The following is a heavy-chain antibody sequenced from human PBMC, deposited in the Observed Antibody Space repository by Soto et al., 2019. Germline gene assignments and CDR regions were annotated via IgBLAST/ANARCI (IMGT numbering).Heavy chain of an antibody. Sequence: GGSLRLSCAASGSTFSSYAMSWVRQAPGKGLEWVSAISDSGSTTYYADSVKGRFTISRDNSKNTLYLQMNSLRAEDTAVYYCAKGGYDILPGSYQPDYWGQGTLVTVSS. CDR1: GSTFSSYA. D-gene: IGHD3-9*01. J-gene: IGHJ4*02. V-gene: IGHV3-23*01. CDR2: ISDSGSTT. CDR3: AKGGYDILPGSYQPDY.